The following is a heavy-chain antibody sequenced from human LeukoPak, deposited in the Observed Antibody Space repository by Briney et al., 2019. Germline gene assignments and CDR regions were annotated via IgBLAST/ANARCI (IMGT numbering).Heavy chain of an antibody. CDR1: GGSISSYY. Sequence: PSETLSLTCTVSGGSISSYYWSCIRQPPGNGLERIGYIYYSGSTNYNPSLKSRVTISVDTSKNQFSLKLSSVTAADTAVYYCARASVVPAAMFDYWGQGTLVTVSS. CDR2: IYYSGST. D-gene: IGHD2-2*01. J-gene: IGHJ4*02. V-gene: IGHV4-59*01. CDR3: ARASVVPAAMFDY.